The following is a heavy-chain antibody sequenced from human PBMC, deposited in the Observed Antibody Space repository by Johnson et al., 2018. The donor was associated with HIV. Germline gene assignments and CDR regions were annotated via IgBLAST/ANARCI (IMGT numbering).Heavy chain of an antibody. CDR1: GFTFSSYG. CDR2: IKQDGSEK. CDR3: AKDMVVRENGAFDI. D-gene: IGHD3-10*01. Sequence: VQLVESGGGVVQPGGSLRLSCAASGFTFSSYGMHWVRQAPGKGLEWVANIKQDGSEKSYVDSVKGRFTISRDNAKNYLYLQMNSLRAEDTALYYCAKDMVVRENGAFDIWGQGTMVTVSS. J-gene: IGHJ3*02. V-gene: IGHV3-7*03.